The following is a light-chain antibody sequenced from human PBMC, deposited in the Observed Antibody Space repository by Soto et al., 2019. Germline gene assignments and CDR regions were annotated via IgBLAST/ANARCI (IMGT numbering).Light chain of an antibody. CDR2: NVN. Sequence: QSALIQPPSVSGSPGQSVTISCTGTSSDVGSYDYVSWYQQHPGTVPKPMIYNVNTQPSGVPDRFSGSKSGNTASMTISGLQAEDDADYYCCSYTSSASVVFGVWTKLTVL. V-gene: IGLV2-11*01. CDR3: CSYTSSASVV. CDR1: SSDVGSYDY. J-gene: IGLJ2*01.